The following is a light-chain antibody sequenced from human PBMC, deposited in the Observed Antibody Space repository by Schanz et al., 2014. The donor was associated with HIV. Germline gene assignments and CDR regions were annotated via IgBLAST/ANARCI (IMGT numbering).Light chain of an antibody. Sequence: QSALTQPRSVSGSPGQSVTISCTGTSSDVGGYNYVSWYQQHPGKAPKLMIYDVTKRPSGVPDRFSGSKSGTSASLAISGLHSEDEADYYCQSYDKSLSGPYVFGGGTKLTVL. CDR2: DVT. V-gene: IGLV2-11*01. CDR1: SSDVGGYNY. J-gene: IGLJ1*01. CDR3: QSYDKSLSGPYV.